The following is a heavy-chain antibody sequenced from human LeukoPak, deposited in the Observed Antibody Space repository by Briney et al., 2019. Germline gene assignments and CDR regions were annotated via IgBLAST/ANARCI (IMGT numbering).Heavy chain of an antibody. CDR2: ISYDGSNK. D-gene: IGHD3-10*01. CDR1: GFTFSSYG. J-gene: IGHJ4*02. V-gene: IGHV3-30*03. CDR3: ARGPEYYYGSGSLPPSRY. Sequence: GGSLRLSCAASGFTFSSYGMHWVRQAPGKGLEWVAVISYDGSNKYYADSVKGRFTISRDNSKNTLYLQMNSLRAEDTAVYYCARGPEYYYGSGSLPPSRYWGQGTLVIVSS.